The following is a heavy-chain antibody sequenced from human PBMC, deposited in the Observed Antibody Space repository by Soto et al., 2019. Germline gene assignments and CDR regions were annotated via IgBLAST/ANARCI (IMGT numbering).Heavy chain of an antibody. Sequence: WTWIRQPTGKGLEWIGYIHYSGRTFYNPSLESRVIISVDTSKNQFSLNLRSVTAADTAVYYCARFSPPGYYYMDVWGKGTSVTVAS. CDR2: IHYSGRT. V-gene: IGHV4-31*02. J-gene: IGHJ6*03. CDR3: ARFSPPGYYYMDV.